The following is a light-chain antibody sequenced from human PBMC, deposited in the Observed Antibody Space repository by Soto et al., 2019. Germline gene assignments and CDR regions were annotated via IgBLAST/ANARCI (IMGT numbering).Light chain of an antibody. Sequence: QSVLTQPAPVSGSPGQSITISCTGTSSDVVGYNYVSWYQQHPGKAPKLMIYDVSNRPSGVSNRFSGSKSGNTASLTISGLQAEDEADYYCSSYTSSSTLHYVFGTGTKVTVL. J-gene: IGLJ1*01. CDR1: SSDVVGYNY. CDR2: DVS. V-gene: IGLV2-14*01. CDR3: SSYTSSSTLHYV.